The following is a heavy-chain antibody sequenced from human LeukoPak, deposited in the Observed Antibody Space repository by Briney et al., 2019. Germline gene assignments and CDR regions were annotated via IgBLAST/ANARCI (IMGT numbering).Heavy chain of an antibody. CDR3: ARDLTMIAKGNR. CDR2: ISSSGSTI. CDR1: GFTFSSYE. J-gene: IGHJ5*02. Sequence: PGGSLRLSCAASGFTFSSYEMNWVRQAPGKGLEWVSYISSSGSTIYYADSVKGRFTISRDNAKNSLYLQMNSLRAEDTAVYYCARDLTMIAKGNRWGQGTLVTVSS. D-gene: IGHD3-22*01. V-gene: IGHV3-48*03.